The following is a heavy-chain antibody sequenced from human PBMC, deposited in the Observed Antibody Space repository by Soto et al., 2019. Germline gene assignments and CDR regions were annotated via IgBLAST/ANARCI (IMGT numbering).Heavy chain of an antibody. CDR2: ISNIGVTT. CDR3: WKGSAASGWLTHDY. Sequence: EVQFLESGGGLVQPGGSLRLSCSVSGLPFTSYSMSWVRQPPGKGLEWVSDISNIGVTTNYADSVKGRFTVSRDNSKNTVYLQMNSLRAEDTAVYYCWKGSAASGWLTHDYWGQGTLVTVSS. D-gene: IGHD3-10*01. J-gene: IGHJ4*02. V-gene: IGHV3-23*01. CDR1: GLPFTSYS.